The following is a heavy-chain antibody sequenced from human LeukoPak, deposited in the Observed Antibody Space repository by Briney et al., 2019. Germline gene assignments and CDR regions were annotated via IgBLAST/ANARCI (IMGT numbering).Heavy chain of an antibody. CDR1: GYTFTSYG. V-gene: IGHV1-2*02. D-gene: IGHD3-10*01. Sequence: ASVKVSCKASGYTFTSYGISWVRQAPGQGLEWMGWINPNSGGTNYAQKFQGRVTMTRDTSISTAYMELSRLRSDDTAVYYCARGRPMVRGENWFDPWGQGTLVTVSS. CDR3: ARGRPMVRGENWFDP. CDR2: INPNSGGT. J-gene: IGHJ5*02.